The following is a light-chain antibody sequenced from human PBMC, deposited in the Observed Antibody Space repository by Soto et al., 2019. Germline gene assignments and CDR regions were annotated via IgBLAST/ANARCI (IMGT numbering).Light chain of an antibody. CDR3: QQYGTSPPWT. Sequence: EIVLTQSPGTLSLSPGERATLSCRASQSVSSRYLAWYQQKPGQAPRLLVYGASSRATGIPDRFSGSGSGTDFTLTISRLEPEDFAVYYCQQYGTSPPWTFGQGTKVEIK. CDR2: GAS. J-gene: IGKJ1*01. CDR1: QSVSSRY. V-gene: IGKV3-20*01.